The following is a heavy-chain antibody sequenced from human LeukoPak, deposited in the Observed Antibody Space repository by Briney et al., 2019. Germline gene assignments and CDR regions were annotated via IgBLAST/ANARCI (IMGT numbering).Heavy chain of an antibody. D-gene: IGHD2-2*01. CDR3: ARALGYCSSTSCVNWFDP. J-gene: IGHJ5*02. CDR2: ISAYNGNT. Sequence: ASVKVSCKASGYTFTSYGISWVRQAPGQGLEWMGWISAYNGNTNYAQKLQGRVTMTTDTSTSTAYMELRSLRSDDTAVYYCARALGYCSSTSCVNWFDPWGQGTLVTVSS. CDR1: GYTFTSYG. V-gene: IGHV1-18*01.